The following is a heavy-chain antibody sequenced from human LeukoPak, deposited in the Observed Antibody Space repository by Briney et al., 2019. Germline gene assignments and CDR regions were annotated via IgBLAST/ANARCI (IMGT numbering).Heavy chain of an antibody. Sequence: SETLSLTCAVYGGSFSGYYWSWIRQPPGKGLEWIGEINHSGSTNYNPSLKSRVTISVDTSKNQFSLKPSSVTAADTAVYYCVRSDAFDIWGQGTMVTVSS. J-gene: IGHJ3*02. CDR2: INHSGST. CDR1: GGSFSGYY. CDR3: VRSDAFDI. V-gene: IGHV4-34*01.